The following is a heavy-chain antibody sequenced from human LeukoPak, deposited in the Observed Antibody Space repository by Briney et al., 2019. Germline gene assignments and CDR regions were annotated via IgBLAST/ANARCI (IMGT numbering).Heavy chain of an antibody. CDR1: GFTFSSYS. CDR2: ISSSSSTI. D-gene: IGHD3-9*01. CDR3: AGSRNYDIFESDY. V-gene: IGHV3-48*01. Sequence: GGSLRLSCAASGFTFSSYSMNWVRQAPGKGLEWVSYISSSSSTIYYADSVEGRFTISRDNAKNSLYLQMNSLRAEDTAVYYCAGSRNYDIFESDYWGQGTLVTVSS. J-gene: IGHJ4*02.